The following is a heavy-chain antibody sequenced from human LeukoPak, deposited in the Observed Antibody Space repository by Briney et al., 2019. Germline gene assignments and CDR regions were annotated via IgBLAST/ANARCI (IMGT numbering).Heavy chain of an antibody. D-gene: IGHD1/OR15-1a*01. CDR3: ARDSLEGTSHYYFYAMDV. CDR2: ISYDGLNK. Sequence: GRSLRLSCAASGFTFSTYAMHWVRQAPGKGLEWVAVISYDGLNKYYADPVKGRFAISRDNSKNTLFLQVDSLRAEDTAVYYCARDSLEGTSHYYFYAMDVWGQGTTATVSS. J-gene: IGHJ6*02. V-gene: IGHV3-30*09. CDR1: GFTFSTYA.